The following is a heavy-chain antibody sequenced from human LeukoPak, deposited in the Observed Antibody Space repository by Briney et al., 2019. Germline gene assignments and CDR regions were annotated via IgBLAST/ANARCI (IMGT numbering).Heavy chain of an antibody. Sequence: GGSLRLSCAASGFTFSSYGMHWVRQAPGKGLEWVAFIRYDGSNKYYADSVKGRFTISRDNSKNTLYLQMNSLRAEDTAVYYCARQSSGRYSGPFDYWGLGTLVTVSS. CDR2: IRYDGSNK. CDR1: GFTFSSYG. D-gene: IGHD1-26*01. V-gene: IGHV3-30*02. CDR3: ARQSSGRYSGPFDY. J-gene: IGHJ4*02.